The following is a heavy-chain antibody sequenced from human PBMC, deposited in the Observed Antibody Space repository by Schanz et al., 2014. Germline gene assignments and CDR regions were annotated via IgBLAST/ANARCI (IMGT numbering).Heavy chain of an antibody. CDR1: GYTFTAYY. V-gene: IGHV1-2*06. J-gene: IGHJ4*02. CDR2: ISPSSGGT. CDR3: VRELSGGTFDY. Sequence: QVQLVQSGAEVKKLGASVKVSCKASGYTFTAYYIHWVRQAPGQGLEWMGRISPSSGGTNYAQNFQGRVTMTRDTSSTTAYMELNSLRSDDTAVYYCVRELSGGTFDYWGQGALVTVSS. D-gene: IGHD1-1*01.